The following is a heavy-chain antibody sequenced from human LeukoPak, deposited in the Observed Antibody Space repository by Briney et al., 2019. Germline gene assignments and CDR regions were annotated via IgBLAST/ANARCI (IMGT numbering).Heavy chain of an antibody. V-gene: IGHV3-53*01. J-gene: IGHJ4*02. D-gene: IGHD3-10*01. CDR1: GFTVSSNY. CDR3: AKDRPYGSGSNYYFDY. Sequence: GGSLRLSCAASGFTVSSNYMSWVRQAPGKGLEWVSVIYSGGSTYYADSVKGRFTISRDNSKNTLYLQMNSLRAEDTAVYYCAKDRPYGSGSNYYFDYWGQGTLVTVSS. CDR2: IYSGGST.